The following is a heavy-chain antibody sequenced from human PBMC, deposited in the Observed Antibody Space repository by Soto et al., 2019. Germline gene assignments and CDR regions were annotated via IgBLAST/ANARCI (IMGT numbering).Heavy chain of an antibody. J-gene: IGHJ5*02. V-gene: IGHV4-59*01. D-gene: IGHD6-13*01. CDR3: ARGQQQLFSSYWFDP. Sequence: LPETRSLTCTVYGCSLRSYYWSWIRQPPGKGLEWIGYIYYSGSTNYNPSLKSRVTISVDTSKNQFSLKLSSVTAADTAVYYCARGQQQLFSSYWFDPWGQGTLVT. CDR1: GCSLRSYY. CDR2: IYYSGST.